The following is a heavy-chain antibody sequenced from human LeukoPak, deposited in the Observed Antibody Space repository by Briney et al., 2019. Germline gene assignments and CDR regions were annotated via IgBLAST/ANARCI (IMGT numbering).Heavy chain of an antibody. D-gene: IGHD4-23*01. Sequence: GGSLRLSCAASGFTFSSYAMSWVRQAPGKGLECVSAISGSGGSTYYADSVKGRFTISRDNSKNTLYLQMNSLRAEDTAVYYCAKTTTVVTPFDRSDYWGQGTLVTVSS. V-gene: IGHV3-23*01. CDR3: AKTTTVVTPFDRSDY. CDR2: ISGSGGST. CDR1: GFTFSSYA. J-gene: IGHJ4*02.